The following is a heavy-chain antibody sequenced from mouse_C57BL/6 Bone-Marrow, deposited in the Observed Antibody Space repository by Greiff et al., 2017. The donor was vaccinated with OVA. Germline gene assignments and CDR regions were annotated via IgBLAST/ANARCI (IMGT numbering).Heavy chain of an antibody. J-gene: IGHJ4*01. CDR3: DRNCITTVVNYYAMDY. Sequence: QVQLKQSGPGLVQPSQSLSITCTVSGFSLTSYGVHWVRQSPGKGLEWLGVIWSGGSTDYNAAFISRLSISKDNSKSPVFFKMNSLQADDTAIYYCDRNCITTVVNYYAMDYWGQGPSVPVPS. V-gene: IGHV2-2*01. CDR1: GFSLTSYG. CDR2: IWSGGST. D-gene: IGHD1-1*01.